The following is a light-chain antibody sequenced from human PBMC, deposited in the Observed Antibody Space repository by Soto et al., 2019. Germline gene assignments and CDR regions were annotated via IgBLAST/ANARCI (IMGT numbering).Light chain of an antibody. CDR3: QQYNSYSWT. J-gene: IGKJ1*01. Sequence: DIRTTKSVASMSTYDGDRVTITCRASPSISSWLAWYQQKPGKAPKLLIYDASSLESGVPSRFSGSGSGTEFTLTISSLQPDDFATYYCQQYNSYSWTGAQASKVDI. V-gene: IGKV1-5*01. CDR1: PSISSW. CDR2: DAS.